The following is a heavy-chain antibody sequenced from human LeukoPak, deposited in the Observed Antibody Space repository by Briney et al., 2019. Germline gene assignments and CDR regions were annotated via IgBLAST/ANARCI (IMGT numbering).Heavy chain of an antibody. J-gene: IGHJ1*01. CDR1: RYTLTELS. CDR2: FNPEDGET. Sequence: VASVKVSCKVSRYTLTELSMHWVRQAPGKGLEWMAGFNPEDGETIYAQKFQGRVTMTEDTSTDTAYMELSSLRSEDTAVCYCTTDLVGATTTRGVEYFQHWGQGTLVTVSS. D-gene: IGHD1-26*01. V-gene: IGHV1-24*01. CDR3: TTDLVGATTTRGVEYFQH.